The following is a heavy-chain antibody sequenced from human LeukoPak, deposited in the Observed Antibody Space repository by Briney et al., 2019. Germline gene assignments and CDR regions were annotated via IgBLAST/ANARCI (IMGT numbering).Heavy chain of an antibody. CDR1: GGSFSGYY. CDR3: ARPGITGTTSDY. Sequence: MASETLSLTCAVYGGSFSGYYLSWIRQPPGKGLEWIGEINHSGSTYYNPSLKSRVTISVDTSKNQFSLKLSSVTAADTAVYYCARPGITGTTSDYWGQGTLVTVSS. D-gene: IGHD1-7*01. CDR2: INHSGST. V-gene: IGHV4-34*01. J-gene: IGHJ4*02.